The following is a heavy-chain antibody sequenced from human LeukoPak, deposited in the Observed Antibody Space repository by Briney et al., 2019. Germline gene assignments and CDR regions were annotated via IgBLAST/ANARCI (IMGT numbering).Heavy chain of an antibody. V-gene: IGHV1-8*01. J-gene: IGHJ4*02. Sequence: GASVKVSCKASGSTFTNSEINWVRQATGQGLEWMGWMNPNNGNTGYVQKFQGRVTMTRNTSISTAYMELSSLTSEDTAVYYCAREKAAAANFFDYWGQGTLVTVSS. D-gene: IGHD6-13*01. CDR2: MNPNNGNT. CDR1: GSTFTNSE. CDR3: AREKAAAANFFDY.